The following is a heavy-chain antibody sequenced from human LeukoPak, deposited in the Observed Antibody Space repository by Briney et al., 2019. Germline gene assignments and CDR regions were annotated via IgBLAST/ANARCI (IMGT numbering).Heavy chain of an antibody. V-gene: IGHV4-39*07. CDR1: GGSISSSSYY. J-gene: IGHJ2*01. CDR3: ARAAVLRGVRHFDL. D-gene: IGHD3-10*01. CDR2: IYYSGST. Sequence: SSETLSLTCTVSGGSISSSSYYWGWIRQPPGKGLEWIGNIYYSGSTYYNPSLKSRVTISVDTSKNQSSLTLNSVTAADTAVYYCARAAVLRGVRHFDLWGRGTLVTVSS.